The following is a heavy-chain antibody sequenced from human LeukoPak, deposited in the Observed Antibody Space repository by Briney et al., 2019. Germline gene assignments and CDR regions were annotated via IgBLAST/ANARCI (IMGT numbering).Heavy chain of an antibody. J-gene: IGHJ4*02. CDR2: IKQDGSEK. Sequence: GGSLRLSCAASGFTFSSYWMSWVRQAPGKGLEWVANIKQDGSEKYYVDSVKGRFTTSRDNAKNSLYLQMNSLRAEDTAVYYCARDQHLWFFDYWGQGTLVTVSS. CDR3: ARDQHLWFFDY. V-gene: IGHV3-7*01. CDR1: GFTFSSYW. D-gene: IGHD3-10*01.